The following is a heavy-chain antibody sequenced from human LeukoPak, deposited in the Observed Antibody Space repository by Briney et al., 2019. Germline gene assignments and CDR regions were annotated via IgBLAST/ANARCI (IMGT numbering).Heavy chain of an antibody. J-gene: IGHJ4*02. CDR3: AKRALSSSSGPFDY. D-gene: IGHD6-6*01. CDR1: GFTFSSYS. CDR2: ISSSSSYI. Sequence: GGSLRLSCAASGFTFSSYSMNWVRQAPGKGLEWVSSISSSSSYIYYADSVKGRFTISRDNSKNTLYLQMNSLRAEDTAVYYCAKRALSSSSGPFDYWGQGTLVTVSS. V-gene: IGHV3-21*04.